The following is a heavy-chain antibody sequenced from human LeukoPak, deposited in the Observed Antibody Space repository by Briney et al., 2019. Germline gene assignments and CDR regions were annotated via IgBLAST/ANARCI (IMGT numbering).Heavy chain of an antibody. CDR3: AKPRYFDLYYFDY. J-gene: IGHJ4*02. V-gene: IGHV3-23*01. CDR1: GFTFSSYA. Sequence: GGSLRLSCAVSGFTFSSYAMSWVRQAPGKGLEWVSAISGSGGSTYYADSVKGRFTISRDNSKNTLYLQMNSLRAEDTAVYYCAKPRYFDLYYFDYWGQGTLVTVSS. CDR2: ISGSGGST. D-gene: IGHD3-9*01.